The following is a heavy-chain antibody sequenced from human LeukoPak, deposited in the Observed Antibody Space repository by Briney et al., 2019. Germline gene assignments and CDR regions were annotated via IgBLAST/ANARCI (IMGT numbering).Heavy chain of an antibody. CDR1: GYRFTNYW. CDR2: IYPRDSDT. Sequence: GESLKISCKGSGYRFTNYWIGWVRQMPGKGLEWMGIIYPRDSDTRNSPSFQGQVTISVDKSITTAFLQWSSLKASDTAMYYCARRGYGHSFDIWGQGTMVTVSS. V-gene: IGHV5-51*01. J-gene: IGHJ3*02. D-gene: IGHD2-15*01. CDR3: ARRGYGHSFDI.